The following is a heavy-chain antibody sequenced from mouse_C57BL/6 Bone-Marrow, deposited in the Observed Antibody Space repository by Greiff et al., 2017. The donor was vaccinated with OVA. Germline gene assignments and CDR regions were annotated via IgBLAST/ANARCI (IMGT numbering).Heavy chain of an antibody. CDR2: IYPRSGNT. D-gene: IGHD2-10*02. Sequence: VQLKQSGAELARPGASVKLSCKASGYTFTSYGISWVKQRTGQGLEWIGEIYPRSGNTYYNEKFKGKATLTADKSSSTAYMELRSLTSEDSAVYFCARQYGKNAMDYWGQGTSGTVSS. CDR3: ARQYGKNAMDY. CDR1: GYTFTSYG. V-gene: IGHV1-81*01. J-gene: IGHJ4*01.